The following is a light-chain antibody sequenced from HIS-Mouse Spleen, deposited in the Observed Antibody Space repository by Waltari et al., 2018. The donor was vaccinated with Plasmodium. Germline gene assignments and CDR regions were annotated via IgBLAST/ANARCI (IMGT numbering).Light chain of an antibody. J-gene: IGKJ2*01. CDR3: QQYGSSPYT. CDR2: GAS. CDR1: QSVSSSY. Sequence: EIVLTQSPGTLSLSPGERATLPCRASQSVSSSYLAWYQQKPGQAPRLLRYGASSRATGIPYRFSGSWAGTDFTLTISRLEPEDFAVYYCQQYGSSPYTFGQGTKLEIK. V-gene: IGKV3-20*01.